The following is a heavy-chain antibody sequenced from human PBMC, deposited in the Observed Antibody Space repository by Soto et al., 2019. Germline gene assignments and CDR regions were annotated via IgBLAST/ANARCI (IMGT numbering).Heavy chain of an antibody. D-gene: IGHD3-10*01. CDR2: IIPIFGTA. CDR3: ARASYGSGSYYYYYYGMDV. V-gene: IGHV1-69*06. J-gene: IGHJ6*02. Sequence: SVKVSCKASGGTFSGYAISWVRQAPGQGLEWMRGIIPIFGTANYAQKFQGRVTITADKSTSTAYMELSSLRSEDTAVYYCARASYGSGSYYYYYYGMDVWGQGTTVTVSS. CDR1: GGTFSGYA.